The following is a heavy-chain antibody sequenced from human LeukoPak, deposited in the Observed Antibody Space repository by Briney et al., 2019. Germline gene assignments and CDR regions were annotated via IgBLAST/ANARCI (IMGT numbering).Heavy chain of an antibody. D-gene: IGHD2-8*02. CDR2: INWNGGST. V-gene: IGHV3-20*04. CDR3: AGDSYGGVSSY. CDR1: GFTFDDYG. J-gene: IGHJ4*02. Sequence: GGSLRLSCAASGFTFDDYGMSWVRQVPGKGLEWVSGINWNGGSTGYADSVKGRFTISRDNAKNSLYLQMNSLRAEDTALYYCAGDSYGGVSSYWGQGTLVTVSS.